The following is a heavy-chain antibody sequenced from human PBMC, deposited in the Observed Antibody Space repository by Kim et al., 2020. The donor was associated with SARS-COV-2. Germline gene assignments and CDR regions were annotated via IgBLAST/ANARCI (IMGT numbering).Heavy chain of an antibody. CDR3: ARGWLSVRSGSNYYGMDV. CDR1: GGTFSSYA. Sequence: SVKVSCKASGGTFSSYAISWVRQAPGQGLEWMGGIIPIFGTANYAQKCQGRVTITADESTSTAYMELSSLRSEDTAGYYCARGWLSVRSGSNYYGMDVWGQGTTVTVSS. J-gene: IGHJ6*02. D-gene: IGHD3-10*01. CDR2: IIPIFGTA. V-gene: IGHV1-69*13.